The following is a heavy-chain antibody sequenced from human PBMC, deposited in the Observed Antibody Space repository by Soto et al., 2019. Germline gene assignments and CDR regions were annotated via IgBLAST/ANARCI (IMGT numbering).Heavy chain of an antibody. J-gene: IGHJ5*02. CDR3: ARGPIVVVVAATGRIWFDP. CDR1: GGSFSGYY. D-gene: IGHD2-15*01. CDR2: INHSGST. V-gene: IGHV4-34*01. Sequence: SETLSLTCAVYGGSFSGYYWSWIRQPPGKGLEWIGEINHSGSTNYNPSLKSRVTISVDTSKNQFSLKLSSVTAADTAVYYCARGPIVVVVAATGRIWFDPWGQGTLVTVSS.